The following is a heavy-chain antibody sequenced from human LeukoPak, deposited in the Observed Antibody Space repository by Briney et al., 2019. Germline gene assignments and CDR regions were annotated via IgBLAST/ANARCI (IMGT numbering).Heavy chain of an antibody. V-gene: IGHV3-48*01. D-gene: IGHD6-19*01. Sequence: PGGSLRLSCAASGFTFSSYSMNWVRQAPGKGLEWVSYISSSSSTIYYADSVKVRFTISRDNAKNSLYLQMNSLRAEDTAVYYCARDGIAVAGESDYWGQGTLVTVSS. CDR2: ISSSSSTI. CDR1: GFTFSSYS. J-gene: IGHJ4*02. CDR3: ARDGIAVAGESDY.